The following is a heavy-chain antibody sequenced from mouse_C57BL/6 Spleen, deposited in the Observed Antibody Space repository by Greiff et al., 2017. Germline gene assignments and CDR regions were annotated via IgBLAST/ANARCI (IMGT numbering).Heavy chain of an antibody. J-gene: IGHJ4*01. CDR3: VLYEYLNYAMDY. Sequence: VHVKQSGPELVKPGASVKIPCKASGYTFTDYNMDWVKQSHGKSLEWIGDINPNNGGTIYNQKFKGKATLTVDKSSSTAYMELRSLTSEDTAVYYCVLYEYLNYAMDYWGQGTSVTVSS. CDR2: INPNNGGT. D-gene: IGHD5-1*01. CDR1: GYTFTDYN. V-gene: IGHV1-18*01.